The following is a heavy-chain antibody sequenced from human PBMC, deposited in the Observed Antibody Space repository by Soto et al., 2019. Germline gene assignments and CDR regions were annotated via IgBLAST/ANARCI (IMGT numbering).Heavy chain of an antibody. CDR3: ARDQSHPYMVWGAHGDLYLFDP. CDR1: GYTFTSYG. CDR2: ISAYNGNT. D-gene: IGHD3-10*01. V-gene: IGHV1-18*04. J-gene: IGHJ5*02. Sequence: ASVKVSCKASGYTFTSYGISWVRQAPGQGLEWMGWISAYNGNTNYAQKLQGRGTMTTDTSTSTAYMELRSLRSDDTAVYYCARDQSHPYMVWGAHGDLYLFDPWGQGTLVTVSS.